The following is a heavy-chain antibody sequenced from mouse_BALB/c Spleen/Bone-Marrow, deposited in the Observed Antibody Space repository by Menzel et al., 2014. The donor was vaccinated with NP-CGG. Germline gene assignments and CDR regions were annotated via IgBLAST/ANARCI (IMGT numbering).Heavy chain of an antibody. CDR3: ASYYCGSSGFGY. Sequence: VQLQQSGAELVKPGASVKLSCTASGFNFKDSYMHWVKQRPEQGLEWIGRIDPANGNTKYDPKFQGKATITADTSSNTAYLQLSSRTSEDTAVYYCASYYCGSSGFGYWGQGTLVTVST. CDR2: IDPANGNT. J-gene: IGHJ3*01. V-gene: IGHV14-3*02. CDR1: GFNFKDSY. D-gene: IGHD1-1*01.